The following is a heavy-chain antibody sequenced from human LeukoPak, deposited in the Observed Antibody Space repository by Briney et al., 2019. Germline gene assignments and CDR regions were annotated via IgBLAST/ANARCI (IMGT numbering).Heavy chain of an antibody. V-gene: IGHV1-69*06. D-gene: IGHD1-26*01. CDR3: ARGGSYLSAFGI. CDR2: IIPIFGTA. Sequence: ASVKVSCKASGGTFSSYAISWVRQAPGQGLEWMGGIIPIFGTANYAQKFQGRVTITADKSTSTAYMELNSLRAEDTAVYYCARGGSYLSAFGIWGQGTMVTVSS. J-gene: IGHJ3*02. CDR1: GGTFSSYA.